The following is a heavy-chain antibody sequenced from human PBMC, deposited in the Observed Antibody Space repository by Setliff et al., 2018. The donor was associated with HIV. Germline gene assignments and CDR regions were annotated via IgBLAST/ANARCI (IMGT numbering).Heavy chain of an antibody. CDR3: TTHGGSTWLHS. V-gene: IGHV3-21*04. J-gene: IGHJ5*01. D-gene: IGHD3-10*01. CDR2: ISSSSSYI. Sequence: PGGSLRLSCAASGFTSSTYCMNWVRQAPGKGLEWVSSISSSSSYIYYADSVKGRFTISRDNAKNSLYLQMNSLKVSDTAMYYCTTHGGSTWLHSWGQGTLVTVSS. CDR1: GFTSSTYC.